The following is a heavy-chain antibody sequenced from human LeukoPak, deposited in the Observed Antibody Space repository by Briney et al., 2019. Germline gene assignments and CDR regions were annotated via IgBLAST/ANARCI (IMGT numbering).Heavy chain of an antibody. CDR3: ARDMLEGYYDSSGYFGY. V-gene: IGHV1-2*02. J-gene: IGHJ4*02. Sequence: ASVKVSCKASGYTFTGYYMHWVRQAPGQGPEWMGWINPNSGGTNYAQKFQGRVTMTRDTSISTAYMELSRLRSDDTAVYYCARDMLEGYYDSSGYFGYWGQGTLVTVSS. CDR1: GYTFTGYY. CDR2: INPNSGGT. D-gene: IGHD3-22*01.